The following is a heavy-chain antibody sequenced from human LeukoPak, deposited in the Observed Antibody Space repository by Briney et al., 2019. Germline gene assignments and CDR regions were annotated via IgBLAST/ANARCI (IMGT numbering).Heavy chain of an antibody. Sequence: SETLSLTCTVSGGSISSSSYYWGWIRRPPGKGLEWIGSIYYSGSTYYNPSLKSRVTISVDTSKNQFSLKLSSVTAADTAVYYCARHCVDGDYVPGWFDPWGQGTLVTVSS. V-gene: IGHV4-39*01. CDR1: GGSISSSSYY. CDR2: IYYSGST. CDR3: ARHCVDGDYVPGWFDP. J-gene: IGHJ5*02. D-gene: IGHD4-17*01.